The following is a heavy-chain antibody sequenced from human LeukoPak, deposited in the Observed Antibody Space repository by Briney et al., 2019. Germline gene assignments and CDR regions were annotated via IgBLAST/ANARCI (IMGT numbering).Heavy chain of an antibody. D-gene: IGHD3-3*01. CDR3: AKASSGPFDY. V-gene: IGHV3-48*01. J-gene: IGHJ4*02. CDR1: GFTFSSYT. Sequence: GGSLRLSCAASGFTFSSYTMNWVRRAPGKGLERVSYISSTSGNIYYADSVKGRFTISRDNSKNTLYLQMNSLRAEDTAVYYCAKASSGPFDYWGQGTLVTVSS. CDR2: ISSTSGNI.